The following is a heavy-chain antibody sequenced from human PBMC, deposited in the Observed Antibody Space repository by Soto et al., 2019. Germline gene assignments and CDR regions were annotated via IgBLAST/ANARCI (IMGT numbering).Heavy chain of an antibody. Sequence: PSETLSLTCTVSGGSISSYYWSWIRQPPGKGLERIGYIYYSGSTNYNPSLKSRVTISVDTSRNQFSLKLTSVTAADTVVYYCARSVFPWGRGTLVTVSS. CDR2: IYYSGST. CDR1: GGSISSYY. CDR3: ARSVFP. V-gene: IGHV4-59*12. J-gene: IGHJ5*02.